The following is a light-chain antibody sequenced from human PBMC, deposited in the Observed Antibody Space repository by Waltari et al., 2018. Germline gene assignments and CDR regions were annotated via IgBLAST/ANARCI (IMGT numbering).Light chain of an antibody. CDR2: EDN. J-gene: IGLJ2*01. V-gene: IGLV3-10*01. CDR1: ALPTKY. CDR3: YSTDRTGKQRV. Sequence: SYELTQPPSVSVSPGQTARITCSGDALPTKYGYWYQQKSGQAPVLVIYEDNKRRSVIPERFSGSSSGTMVTLTISGAQVEDEGDYYCYSTDRTGKQRVFGGGTKLTVL.